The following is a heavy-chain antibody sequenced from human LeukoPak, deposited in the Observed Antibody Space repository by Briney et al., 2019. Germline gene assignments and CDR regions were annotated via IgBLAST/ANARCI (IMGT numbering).Heavy chain of an antibody. CDR2: ISYDGSSK. D-gene: IGHD3-3*01. Sequence: GGSLRLSCAASGFTFGSYGMHWVRQAPGKGLEWVAVISYDGSSKYYADSVKGRFTISRDNSKNTLYLQMNSLRAEDTAVYYCARDGVSDFWSGLEDYYYYGMDVWGQGTTVTVSS. CDR1: GFTFGSYG. J-gene: IGHJ6*02. CDR3: ARDGVSDFWSGLEDYYYYGMDV. V-gene: IGHV3-30*03.